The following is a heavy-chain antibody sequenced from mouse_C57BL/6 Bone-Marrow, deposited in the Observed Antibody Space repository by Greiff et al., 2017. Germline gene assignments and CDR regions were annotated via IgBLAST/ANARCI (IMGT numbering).Heavy chain of an antibody. Sequence: QVQLKQSGPELVKPGASVKISCKASGYAFSSSWMNWVKQRPGPGLEWIGRIYPGGGDTNYNEKFQGKATLTADKSSSTAYMQLSSLTSEDSAVYFCAIDYSCGIWYFDVWGTGTTVTVSS. CDR1: GYAFSSSW. CDR3: AIDYSCGIWYFDV. CDR2: IYPGGGDT. J-gene: IGHJ1*03. D-gene: IGHD2-13*01. V-gene: IGHV1-82*01.